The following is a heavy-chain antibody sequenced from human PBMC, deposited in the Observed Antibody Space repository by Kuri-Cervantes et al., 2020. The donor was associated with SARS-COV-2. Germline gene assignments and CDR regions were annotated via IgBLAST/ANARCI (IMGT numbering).Heavy chain of an antibody. D-gene: IGHD2-2*01. CDR1: GYTFTGYY. CDR3: ARARPRGQDIVVVPAAQKDYYYGMDV. V-gene: IGHV1-2*04. J-gene: IGHJ6*02. CDR2: INPNSGGT. Sequence: ASVKVSCKASGYTFTGYYMHCVRQAPGQGLEWMGWINPNSGGTNYAQKFQGWVTMTRDTSISTAYMELSRLRSDDTAVYYCARARPRGQDIVVVPAAQKDYYYGMDVWGQGTTVTVSS.